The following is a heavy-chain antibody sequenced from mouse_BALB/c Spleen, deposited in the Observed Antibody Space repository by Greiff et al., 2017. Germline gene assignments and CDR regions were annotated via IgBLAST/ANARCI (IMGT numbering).Heavy chain of an antibody. D-gene: IGHD2-14*01. Sequence: EVQRVESGGGLVKPGGSLKLSCAASGFTFSSYAMSWVRQTPEKRLEWVASISSGGSTYYPDSVKGRFTISRDNARNILYLQMSSLRSEDTAMYYCARGPYYRYDGAMDYWGQGTSVTVSS. J-gene: IGHJ4*01. CDR1: GFTFSSYA. CDR2: ISSGGST. CDR3: ARGPYYRYDGAMDY. V-gene: IGHV5-6-5*01.